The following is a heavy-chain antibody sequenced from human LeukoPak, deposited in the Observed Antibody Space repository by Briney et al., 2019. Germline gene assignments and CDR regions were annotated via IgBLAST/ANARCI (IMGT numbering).Heavy chain of an antibody. CDR1: GFSISNYW. V-gene: IGHV3-7*01. Sequence: PGGSLRLSCAVSGFSISNYWMTWVRQAPGKGLEWVANIKQDGSEKYYVDSVKGRFTISRDNAKNSLYLQMNSLRAEDTAVYYCASSSSWTNWFDPWGQGTLVTVSS. J-gene: IGHJ5*02. D-gene: IGHD6-13*01. CDR3: ASSSSWTNWFDP. CDR2: IKQDGSEK.